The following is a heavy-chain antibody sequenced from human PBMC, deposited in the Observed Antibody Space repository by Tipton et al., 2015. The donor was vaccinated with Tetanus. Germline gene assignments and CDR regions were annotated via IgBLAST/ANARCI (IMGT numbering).Heavy chain of an antibody. Sequence: TLSLTCTVSGGSINRYYWSWIRQPPGKGLEWIGYIYYSGSTNYNPSLKSRVTISVDTSKNQFSLKLSSVTAADTAVYYCARVGLVMAARRRNWFDPWGQGTLVTVSS. CDR2: IYYSGST. D-gene: IGHD6-6*01. J-gene: IGHJ5*02. CDR3: ARVGLVMAARRRNWFDP. V-gene: IGHV4-59*01. CDR1: GGSINRYY.